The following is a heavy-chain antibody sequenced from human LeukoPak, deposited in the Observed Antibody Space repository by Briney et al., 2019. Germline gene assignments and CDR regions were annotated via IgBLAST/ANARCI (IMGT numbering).Heavy chain of an antibody. Sequence: GGSLRLSCAASGFSFSSYWMSWVRQAPGQGLAGVANIKQDGSEQYYVDSVKGRFTISRDNAKHSLYLQMNSLRAEDTAVYYCARDLFDYWGQGTLVTVSS. CDR3: ARDLFDY. J-gene: IGHJ4*02. V-gene: IGHV3-7*01. CDR1: GFSFSSYW. CDR2: IKQDGSEQ.